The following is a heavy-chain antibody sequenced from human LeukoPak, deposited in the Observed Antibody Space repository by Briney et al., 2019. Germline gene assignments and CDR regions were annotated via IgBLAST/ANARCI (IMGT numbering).Heavy chain of an antibody. CDR1: GFTFSGYA. J-gene: IGHJ6*03. V-gene: IGHV3-23*01. D-gene: IGHD2-21*01. Sequence: GGSLRLSCAASGFTFSGYAMSWVCQAPGKGLEWVSAISGSGGGTYYADSVKGRFTISRDNSKNTLYLQMNSLRAEDTALYYCAKDTWQFAPDYYYYMDVWGKGTTVTVSS. CDR2: ISGSGGGT. CDR3: AKDTWQFAPDYYYYMDV.